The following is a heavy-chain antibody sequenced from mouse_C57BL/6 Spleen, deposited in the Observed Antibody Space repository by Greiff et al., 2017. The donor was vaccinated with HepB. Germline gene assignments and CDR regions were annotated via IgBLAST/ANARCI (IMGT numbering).Heavy chain of an antibody. J-gene: IGHJ1*03. CDR1: GYAFSSYW. CDR3: ARIGYYGSSYSYWYFDV. V-gene: IGHV1-80*01. CDR2: IYPGDGDT. Sequence: VQLQESGAELVKPGASVKISCKASGYAFSSYWMNWVKQRPGKGLEWIGQIYPGDGDTNYNGKFKGKATLTADKSSSTAYMQLSSLTSEDSAVYFCARIGYYGSSYSYWYFDVWGTGTTVTVSS. D-gene: IGHD1-1*01.